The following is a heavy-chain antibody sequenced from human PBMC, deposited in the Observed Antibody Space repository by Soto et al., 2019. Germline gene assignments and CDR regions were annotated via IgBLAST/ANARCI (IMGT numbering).Heavy chain of an antibody. CDR3: ARNLYDYVWGSYRYGFDY. CDR1: GGSISSGGYY. V-gene: IGHV4-31*02. J-gene: IGHJ4*02. CDR2: IYYSGST. Sequence: SETLSLTCVTGGGSISSGGYYWSWIRQHPGKGLEWIGYIYYSGSTYYNPSLKGRVTISVDTSKNQFSLKLSSVTAADTAVYYCARNLYDYVWGSYRYGFDYWGQGTLVTVSS. D-gene: IGHD3-16*02.